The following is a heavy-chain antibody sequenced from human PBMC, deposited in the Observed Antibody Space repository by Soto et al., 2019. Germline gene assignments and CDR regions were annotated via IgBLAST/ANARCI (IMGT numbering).Heavy chain of an antibody. CDR2: ITPILSMT. V-gene: IGHV1-69*02. D-gene: IGHD3-10*01. J-gene: IGHJ4*02. CDR3: ASSYGSGYRAFDY. Sequence: QVQLVQSGAEVKRPGSSVKVSCKASGDTFTFYSINWVRQAPGLGLEWTGRITPILSMTNYAQRFQGRVTMTAHKSTLTAYMELSSLRSDDTATYYCASSYGSGYRAFDYWGQGALVTVS. CDR1: GDTFTFYS.